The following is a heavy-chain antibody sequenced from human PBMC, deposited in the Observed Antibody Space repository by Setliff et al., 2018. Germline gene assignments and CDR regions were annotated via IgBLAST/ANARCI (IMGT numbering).Heavy chain of an antibody. CDR3: ARDFELLEDYDIRGVFFDY. V-gene: IGHV4-39*07. Sequence: SETLSLTCTVSGGSISSTTYYWGWIRQAPGKGLEWIGSISYSGSTYYNPSLESRVTISVDTSKNQFSLRLRPVTAADTAVYFCARDFELLEDYDIRGVFFDYWGQGTLVTVSS. J-gene: IGHJ4*01. CDR1: GGSISSTTYY. D-gene: IGHD3-9*01. CDR2: ISYSGST.